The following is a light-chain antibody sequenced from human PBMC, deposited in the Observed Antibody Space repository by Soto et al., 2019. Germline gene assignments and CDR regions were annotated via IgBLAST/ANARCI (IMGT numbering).Light chain of an antibody. J-gene: IGKJ3*01. Sequence: DIQMTQSPSSLSASVGDRVTITCHATHDISNYLNWYQQKPGKAPKLLIYDASTLQTGVPSRFSGGGSGTDFTFTISSLQPEDVATYYCQHYDNLPLSFGPGTRV. CDR1: HDISNY. CDR2: DAS. V-gene: IGKV1-33*01. CDR3: QHYDNLPLS.